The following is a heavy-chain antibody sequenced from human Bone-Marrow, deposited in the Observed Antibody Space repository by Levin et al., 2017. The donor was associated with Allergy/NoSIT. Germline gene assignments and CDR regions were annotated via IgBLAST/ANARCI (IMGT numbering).Heavy chain of an antibody. Sequence: ASVKVSCKASGYTFTSYGISWVRQAPGQGLEWMGWISAYNGNTNYAQKLQGRVTMTTDTSTSTAYMELRSLRSDDTAVYYCARDRGITGTLSWFDPWGQGTLVTVSS. J-gene: IGHJ5*02. D-gene: IGHD1/OR15-1a*01. CDR2: ISAYNGNT. CDR1: GYTFTSYG. V-gene: IGHV1-18*01. CDR3: ARDRGITGTLSWFDP.